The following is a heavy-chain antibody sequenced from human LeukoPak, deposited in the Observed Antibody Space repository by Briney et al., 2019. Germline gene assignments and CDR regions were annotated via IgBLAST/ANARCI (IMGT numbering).Heavy chain of an antibody. CDR1: GFTFTSYA. CDR2: ISGSAVST. CDR3: AKDSSSAWFDP. J-gene: IGHJ5*02. Sequence: GGSLRLSCAASGFTFTSYAMSWVRQAPGKGLDWVSTISGSAVSTWYADSVKGRFTISRDNSKNTLYLQMNSLRAEDTAVYYCAKDSSSAWFDPWGQGTLVTVSS. V-gene: IGHV3-23*01. D-gene: IGHD6-6*01.